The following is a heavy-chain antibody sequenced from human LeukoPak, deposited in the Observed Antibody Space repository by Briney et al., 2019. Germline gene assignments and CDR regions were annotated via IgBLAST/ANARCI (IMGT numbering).Heavy chain of an antibody. J-gene: IGHJ4*02. V-gene: IGHV5-51*01. CDR3: GRHSSGRHFDH. CDR2: IYPGDSDT. D-gene: IGHD3-10*01. CDR1: GYSFTNSW. Sequence: GESLKISCKGSGYSFTNSWIGWVRQMPGKGLEWMGIIYPGDSDTRYSPSFQGQVTISADKSISTAYLQWSSLKASDTAIYYCGRHSSGRHFDHWGQGTLVTVSS.